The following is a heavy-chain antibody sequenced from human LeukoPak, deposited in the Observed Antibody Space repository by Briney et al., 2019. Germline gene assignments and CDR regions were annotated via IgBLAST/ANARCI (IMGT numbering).Heavy chain of an antibody. CDR2: IYYSKNT. D-gene: IGHD5-18*01. CDR1: AFTFSSYA. Sequence: GSLRLSCAASAFTFSSYAMSWVRQPPGKGLEWIGSIYYSKNTYYNPSLKSRVTISADTSKNQFSLTLGSVSATDTAVYYCVSPRGFSYGYFDYWGQGTLVTVSS. CDR3: VSPRGFSYGYFDY. V-gene: IGHV4-39*01. J-gene: IGHJ4*02.